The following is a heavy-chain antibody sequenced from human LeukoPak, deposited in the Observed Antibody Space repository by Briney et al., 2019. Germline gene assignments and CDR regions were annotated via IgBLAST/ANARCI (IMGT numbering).Heavy chain of an antibody. V-gene: IGHV3-66*01. Sequence: GGSLRLSCAASGFTVRNNYMSWVRQAPGKGLEWVSVIYSGGSTYYADSVKGRFTISRDNSRNTLYLQMNSLRAEDTAVYFCATGERMVRGDGVDYWGQGTLVTVSS. D-gene: IGHD3-10*01. J-gene: IGHJ4*02. CDR3: ATGERMVRGDGVDY. CDR1: GFTVRNNY. CDR2: IYSGGST.